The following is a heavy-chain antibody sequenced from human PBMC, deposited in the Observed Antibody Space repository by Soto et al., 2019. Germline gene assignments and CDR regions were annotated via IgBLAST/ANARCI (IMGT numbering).Heavy chain of an antibody. CDR1: GFSLSTSGVG. CDR3: AHKLTSTIPKSITIFGVEYYFDY. J-gene: IGHJ4*02. D-gene: IGHD3-3*01. Sequence: QITLKESGPPLVKPTQTLTLTCTFSGFSLSTSGVGVGWIRQPPGKALEWLALIYWDDNKRYSPSLKSRLTITKDTSKHQVVLTMTHMDPVDTATYYCAHKLTSTIPKSITIFGVEYYFDYWGQGTLVTVSS. CDR2: IYWDDNK. V-gene: IGHV2-5*02.